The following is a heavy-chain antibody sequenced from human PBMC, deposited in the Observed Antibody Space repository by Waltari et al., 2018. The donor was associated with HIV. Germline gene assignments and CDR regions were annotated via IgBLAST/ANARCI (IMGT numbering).Heavy chain of an antibody. J-gene: IGHJ4*02. D-gene: IGHD1-26*01. CDR3: TTFEMGTTRNF. CDR2: IRSKAGGGAT. Sequence: VQLVESGGALVTPGGSLKISCAVSGITSKNAWLSWVRQAPGKGLEWLGHIRSKAGGGATDYAAPLSGRFAISTEDFNNTMVLEMKTLKVDDTAVYYCTTFEMGTTRNFWGQGTLVTVSS. CDR1: GITSKNAW. V-gene: IGHV3-15*02.